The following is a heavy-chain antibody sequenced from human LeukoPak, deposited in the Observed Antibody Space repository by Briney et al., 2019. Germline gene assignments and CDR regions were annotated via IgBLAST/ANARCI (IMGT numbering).Heavy chain of an antibody. CDR1: GGTFSTYA. CDR3: AREVEYSSNTRHFHI. V-gene: IGHV1-69*04. J-gene: IGHJ3*02. D-gene: IGHD6-6*01. CDR2: IIPILGIA. Sequence: SVKVSCKASGGTFSTYAITWVRQAPGQGLEWMGRIIPILGIANYPQKFQGRVTITADKSTYTAYMEMSSLRSEDTAVYYCAREVEYSSNTRHFHIWGQGTMVTVSS.